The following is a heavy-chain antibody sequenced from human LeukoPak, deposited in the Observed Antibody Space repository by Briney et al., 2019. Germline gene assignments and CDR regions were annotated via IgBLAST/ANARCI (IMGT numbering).Heavy chain of an antibody. D-gene: IGHD3-10*01. Sequence: SETLSLTCTVSGGSISSGGYYWSWIRQHPGKGLEWIGYIYYSGSTYYNPSLKSQVTISVDTSKNQFSLKLSSVTAADTAVYYCARGITMVRTRNFNWFDPWGQGTLVTVSS. J-gene: IGHJ5*02. CDR1: GGSISSGGYY. CDR3: ARGITMVRTRNFNWFDP. V-gene: IGHV4-31*01. CDR2: IYYSGST.